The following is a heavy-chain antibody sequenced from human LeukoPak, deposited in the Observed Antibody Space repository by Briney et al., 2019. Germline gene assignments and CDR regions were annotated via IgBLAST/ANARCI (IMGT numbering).Heavy chain of an antibody. J-gene: IGHJ4*02. CDR2: IRYDGSNK. CDR1: GFMFSNYA. D-gene: IGHD3-10*01. V-gene: IGHV3-30*02. Sequence: GGSLRLSCVASGFMFSNYAMHWVRQAPGKGLEWVAFIRYDGSNKYYADSVKGRFTISRDNSKNTLYLQMNSLRAEDTAVYYCAKDREGPYGSGSNYYFDYWGQGTLVTVSS. CDR3: AKDREGPYGSGSNYYFDY.